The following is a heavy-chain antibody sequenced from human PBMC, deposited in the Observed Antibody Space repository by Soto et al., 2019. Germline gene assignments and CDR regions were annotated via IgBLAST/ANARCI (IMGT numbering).Heavy chain of an antibody. D-gene: IGHD5-12*01. V-gene: IGHV1-2*02. J-gene: IGHJ6*02. CDR1: GYTFTGYY. CDR2: INPNSGGT. CDR3: ATPGGYSGYDYTYYYYYGMDV. Sequence: GASVKVSCKASGYTFTGYYMHWVRQAPGQGLEWMGWINPNSGGTNYAQKFQGRVTMTRDTSISTAYMELSRLRSDDTAVYYCATPGGYSGYDYTYYYYYGMDVWGQGTTVTVSS.